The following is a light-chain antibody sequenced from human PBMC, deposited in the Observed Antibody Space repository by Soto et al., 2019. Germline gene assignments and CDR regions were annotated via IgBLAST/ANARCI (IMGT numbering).Light chain of an antibody. V-gene: IGLV2-14*01. CDR3: SSYTSSSTPYVV. CDR2: EVS. J-gene: IGLJ2*01. CDR1: NSDVGGYNY. Sequence: QSVLTQPASVSGSPGQSITISCTGTNSDVGGYNYVSWYQQHPGKAPKLMIYEVSNRPSEVSNRFSGSKSGNTASLTISGLQAEDEAESYSSSYTSSSTPYVVFGGGTKRTVL.